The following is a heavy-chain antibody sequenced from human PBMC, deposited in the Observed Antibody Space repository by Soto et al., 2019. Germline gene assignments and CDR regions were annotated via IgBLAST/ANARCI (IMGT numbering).Heavy chain of an antibody. CDR3: AKDFLGPYYYDSKIPLAFDI. CDR2: ISGSGGST. Sequence: GGSLRLSCAASGFTFSSYAMSWVRQAPGKGLEWVSAISGSGGSTYYADSVKGRFTISRDNSKNTLYLQMNSLRAEDTAVYYCAKDFLGPYYYDSKIPLAFDIWGQGTMVTVSS. D-gene: IGHD3-22*01. J-gene: IGHJ3*02. V-gene: IGHV3-23*01. CDR1: GFTFSSYA.